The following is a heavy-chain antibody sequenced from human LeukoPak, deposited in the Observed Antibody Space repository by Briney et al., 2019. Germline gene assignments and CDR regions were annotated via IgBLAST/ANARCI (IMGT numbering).Heavy chain of an antibody. V-gene: IGHV3-74*01. D-gene: IGHD2-15*01. J-gene: IGHJ4*02. CDR1: GLAFSAYK. CDR2: ISTDGYTT. Sequence: GGSLRLSCAASGLAFSAYKMHWVRQAPRKGLAWVSRISTDGYTTDYADFVQGRFTASRDNTKNTWSLEMNSLRAEDTAVYYCVVGGSPGYWGQGTLVTVSS. CDR3: VVGGSPGY.